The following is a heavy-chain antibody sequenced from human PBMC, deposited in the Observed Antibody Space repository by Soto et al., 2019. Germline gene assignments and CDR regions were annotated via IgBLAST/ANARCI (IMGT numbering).Heavy chain of an antibody. CDR3: ARPEYSSSSYGMDV. D-gene: IGHD6-6*01. CDR2: INSDGSST. J-gene: IGHJ6*02. Sequence: GGSLRLSCAASGFTFSSYWMHWVRQAPGKGLVWVSRINSDGSSTSYADSVKGRFTISRDNAKNSLYLQMNSLRDEDTAVYYCARPEYSSSSYGMDVWGQGTTVTVSS. V-gene: IGHV3-74*01. CDR1: GFTFSSYW.